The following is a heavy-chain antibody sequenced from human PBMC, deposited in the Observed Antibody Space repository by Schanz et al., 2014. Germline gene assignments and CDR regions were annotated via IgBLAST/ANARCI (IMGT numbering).Heavy chain of an antibody. CDR3: ASRRRMGISMVRGILKGWFDP. V-gene: IGHV4-34*02. Sequence: QVQLQQWGAGLLKPSETLSLICVINGGSFSAYHWSWLRQSPGKGPEWIGEISHDGTTNYNPSLRRRITISGDTSKNQFSLTLPSVTAADTAVYYCASRRRMGISMVRGILKGWFDPWGQGTLVTVSS. CDR2: ISHDGTT. J-gene: IGHJ5*02. D-gene: IGHD3-10*01. CDR1: GGSFSAYH.